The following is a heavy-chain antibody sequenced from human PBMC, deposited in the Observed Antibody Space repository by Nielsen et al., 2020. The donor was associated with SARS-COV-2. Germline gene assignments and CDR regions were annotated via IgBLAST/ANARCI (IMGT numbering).Heavy chain of an antibody. Sequence: SVKVSCKASGGTFSSYAISWVRQAPGQGLEWMGGIIPIFGTANYAQKFQGRVTITADESTSTAYMELSSLRSEDTAVYCCARATGGYCSGGSCYYFDYWGQGTLVTVSS. J-gene: IGHJ4*02. CDR1: GGTFSSYA. CDR2: IIPIFGTA. D-gene: IGHD2-15*01. CDR3: ARATGGYCSGGSCYYFDY. V-gene: IGHV1-69*13.